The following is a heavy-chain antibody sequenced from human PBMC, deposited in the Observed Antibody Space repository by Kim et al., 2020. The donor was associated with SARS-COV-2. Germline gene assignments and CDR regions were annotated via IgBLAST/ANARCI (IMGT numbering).Heavy chain of an antibody. V-gene: IGHV3-48*04. D-gene: IGHD3-22*01. CDR2: ISSSSSTI. Sequence: GGSLRLSCAASGFTFSSYSMNWVRQAPGKGLEWVSYISSSSSTIYYADSVKGRFTTSRDNAKNSLYLQMNSLRAEDTAVYYCARTMIVAGDYYGMDVWGQGTTVTVTS. CDR3: ARTMIVAGDYYGMDV. J-gene: IGHJ6*02. CDR1: GFTFSSYS.